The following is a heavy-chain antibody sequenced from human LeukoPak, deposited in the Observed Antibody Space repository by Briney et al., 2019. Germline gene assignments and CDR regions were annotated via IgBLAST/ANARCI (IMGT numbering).Heavy chain of an antibody. V-gene: IGHV1-8*03. CDR3: ARESRYYYDSSGDY. CDR1: GYTFTSYD. Sequence: ASVKVSCKASGYTFTSYDINWVRQATGQGLEWMGWMNPNSGNTGYAQKFQGRVTITRNTSISTAYMELSRLRSDDTAVYYCARESRYYYDSSGDYWGQGTLVTVSS. D-gene: IGHD3-22*01. J-gene: IGHJ4*02. CDR2: MNPNSGNT.